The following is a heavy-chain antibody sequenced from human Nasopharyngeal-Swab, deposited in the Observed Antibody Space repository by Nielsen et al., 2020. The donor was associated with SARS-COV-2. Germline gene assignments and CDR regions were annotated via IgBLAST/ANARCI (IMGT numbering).Heavy chain of an antibody. J-gene: IGHJ3*02. Sequence: SVKVSCKASGGTFNNYTINWLRQAPGQGLEWMGGITPIFGTPNYAHKFQGGVTITADKSTRTAYMELWRLRSADTAVYYCARAPLDYYVTSGYGAFDIWGQGTRVTVSS. CDR2: ITPIFGTP. CDR3: ARAPLDYYVTSGYGAFDI. D-gene: IGHD3-22*01. CDR1: GGTFNNYT. V-gene: IGHV1-69*06.